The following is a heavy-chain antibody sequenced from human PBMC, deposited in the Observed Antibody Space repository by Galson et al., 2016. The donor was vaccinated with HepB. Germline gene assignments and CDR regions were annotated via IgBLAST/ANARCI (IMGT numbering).Heavy chain of an antibody. CDR1: GFIFSNSV. J-gene: IGHJ4*02. CDR2: TSNLVDST. V-gene: IGHV3-23*01. Sequence: SLRLSCAASGFIFSNSVMSWVRQAPGKGLEWVSVTSNLVDSTYYADSVKGRFTVSRDNSKNTVYLQMNSLRAEDTAVYYCAKAAGYSNSLLHYCRQGTLVTVSS. CDR3: AKAAGYSNSLLHY. D-gene: IGHD6-13*01.